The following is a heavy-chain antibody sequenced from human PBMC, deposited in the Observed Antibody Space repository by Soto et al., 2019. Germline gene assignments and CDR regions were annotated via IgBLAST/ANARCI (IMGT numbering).Heavy chain of an antibody. CDR2: IKSKTDGGTT. CDR3: TTEDCSSTSCYGELDY. V-gene: IGHV3-15*01. J-gene: IGHJ4*02. Sequence: PGGSLRLSCAASGFAYSNFWMSWVRQAPGKGLEWVGRIKSKTDGGTTDYAAPVKGRFTISRDDSKNTLYLQMNSLKTEDTAVYYCTTEDCSSTSCYGELDYWGQGTLVTVSS. D-gene: IGHD2-2*01. CDR1: GFAYSNFW.